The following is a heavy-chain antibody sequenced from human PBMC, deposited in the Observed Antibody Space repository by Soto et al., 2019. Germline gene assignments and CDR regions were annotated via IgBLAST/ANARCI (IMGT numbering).Heavy chain of an antibody. V-gene: IGHV3-74*03. D-gene: IGHD3-3*01. Sequence: VESGGGVFQPGGSLRLSCAASGFTASNFWMHWVRQAPGKGLVWVARINGDGSSRTYADSVKGRITISRDNARNMVYLDMKSLRGEDTAVYYCARDFDWYLDAWGGGTLVTVSS. CDR3: ARDFDWYLDA. CDR2: INGDGSSR. J-gene: IGHJ2*01. CDR1: GFTASNFW.